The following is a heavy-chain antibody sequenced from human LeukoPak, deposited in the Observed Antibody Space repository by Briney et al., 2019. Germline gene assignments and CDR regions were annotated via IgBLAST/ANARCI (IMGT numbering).Heavy chain of an antibody. J-gene: IGHJ4*02. CDR2: ISYDGSNK. Sequence: GGSLRLPCAASGFTFSSYAMSWVRQAPGKGLEWVAVISYDGSNKYYADSVKGRFTISRDNSKNTLYLQMNSLRAEDTAVYYCARDPSFGFFDYWGQGTLVTVSS. CDR3: ARDPSFGFFDY. D-gene: IGHD3-10*01. V-gene: IGHV3-30*04. CDR1: GFTFSSYA.